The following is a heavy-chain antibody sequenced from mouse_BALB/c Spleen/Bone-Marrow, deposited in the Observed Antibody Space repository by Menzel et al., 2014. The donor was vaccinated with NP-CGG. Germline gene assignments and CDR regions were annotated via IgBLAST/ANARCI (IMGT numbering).Heavy chain of an antibody. CDR2: IDTSDSYT. V-gene: IGHV1-69*01. CDR3: ARGGHDFSLDY. D-gene: IGHD2-4*01. CDR1: GYTFTDNW. J-gene: IGHJ4*01. Sequence: QVQLKQSGAELGMPGASVKMSCKASGYTFTDNWIYWVKQRPGQGLEWIGAIDTSDSYTNYSQKFMGKASLTVDASSSTAYVQVSSLTSDDSAVYYCARGGHDFSLDYWGQGTSVTVSS.